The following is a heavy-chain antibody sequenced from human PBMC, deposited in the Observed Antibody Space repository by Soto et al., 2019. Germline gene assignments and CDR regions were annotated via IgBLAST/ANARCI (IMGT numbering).Heavy chain of an antibody. CDR3: AKFVMATTKRSHPYYIDY. D-gene: IGHD2-21*01. CDR1: GFTVSIYA. Sequence: EVQVLESGGGLVQPGGSLRLSCAASGFTVSIYAMSWVRQARGKGLEWGCSISGSGGCPYYADSVKGRFTFSRDNSESTRYLQMNSLIAEDTAGYYGAKFVMATTKRSHPYYIDYGGQGGLVTVAS. J-gene: IGHJ4*02. V-gene: IGHV3-23*01. CDR2: ISGSGGCP.